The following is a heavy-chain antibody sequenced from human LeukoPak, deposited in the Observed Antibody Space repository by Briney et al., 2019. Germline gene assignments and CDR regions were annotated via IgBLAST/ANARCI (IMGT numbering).Heavy chain of an antibody. J-gene: IGHJ4*02. D-gene: IGHD6-13*01. CDR1: GFTFSSYA. V-gene: IGHV3-23*01. CDR3: AKSVYSSSWYGLSYFDY. CDR2: ISGNGART. Sequence: PGGSLRLSCAASGFTFSSYAMSWVRQAPGKGLEWVSAISGNGARTYYADSVKGRFTISRDNSKNTLYLQMNGLRAEDTAVYYCAKSVYSSSWYGLSYFDYWGQGTLVTVSS.